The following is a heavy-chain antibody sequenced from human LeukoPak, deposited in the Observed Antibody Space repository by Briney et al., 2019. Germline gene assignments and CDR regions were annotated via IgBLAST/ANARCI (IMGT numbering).Heavy chain of an antibody. CDR1: GGSTSSYY. D-gene: IGHD1-26*01. V-gene: IGHV4-4*07. CDR2: IYTSGST. Sequence: PSETLSLTCTIPGGSTSSYYWSWIRQPAGKGLEWIGRIYTSGSTNYNASLKSRVSMSVDTSKNQFSLKLSSVTAADTAVFYCARENSGGYREFDYWGQGTLVTVSS. J-gene: IGHJ4*02. CDR3: ARENSGGYREFDY.